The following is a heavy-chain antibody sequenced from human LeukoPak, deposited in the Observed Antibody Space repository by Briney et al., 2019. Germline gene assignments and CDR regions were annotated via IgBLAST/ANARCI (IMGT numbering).Heavy chain of an antibody. Sequence: GSLRLSCAASGFPFSSYEMHRGSQAPGKGVEWVAVISYDGSNKYYADSVRGRFTISRDNSKNTLYLQMNSLRAEDTAVYYCAKDSSMFDYWGQGTLVTVSS. CDR2: ISYDGSNK. CDR3: AKDSSMFDY. J-gene: IGHJ4*02. V-gene: IGHV3-30*18. CDR1: GFPFSSYE.